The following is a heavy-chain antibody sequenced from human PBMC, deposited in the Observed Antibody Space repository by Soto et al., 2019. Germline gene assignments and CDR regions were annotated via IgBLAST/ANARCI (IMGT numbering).Heavy chain of an antibody. CDR2: IYYSGST. CDR3: ARDRAPGIAAAGVFDY. Sequence: QVQLQESGPGLVKPSQTLSLTCTVSGGSISSGGYYWSWIRQHPGKGLEWIGYIYYSGSTYYNPSLKSRVTISVDTSKTQFSLKLSSVTAADTAVYYCARDRAPGIAAAGVFDYWGQGTLVTVSS. J-gene: IGHJ4*02. D-gene: IGHD6-13*01. V-gene: IGHV4-31*03. CDR1: GGSISSGGYY.